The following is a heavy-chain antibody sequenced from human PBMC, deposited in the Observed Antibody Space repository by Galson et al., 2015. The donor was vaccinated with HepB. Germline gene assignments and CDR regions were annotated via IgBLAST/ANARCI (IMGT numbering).Heavy chain of an antibody. CDR1: GGTFSNYA. V-gene: IGHV1-69*06. CDR3: ASLYDYVWGSYRQGADY. D-gene: IGHD3-16*02. Sequence: SVKVSCKVSGGTFSNYAISWVRQAPGQGLEWMGGIIPVFDTTNYAQKFQGRVTITADKSTTTAYMELSSLRSEDTAVYYCASLYDYVWGSYRQGADYWGQGTLVTVSS. J-gene: IGHJ4*02. CDR2: IIPVFDTT.